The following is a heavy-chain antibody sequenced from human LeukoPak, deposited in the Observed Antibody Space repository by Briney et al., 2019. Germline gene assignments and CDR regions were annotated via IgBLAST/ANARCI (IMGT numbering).Heavy chain of an antibody. CDR2: IYYSGST. V-gene: IGHV4-39*07. Sequence: PSETLSLTCTVSGGSISSSSYYWGWIRQPPGKGLEWIGSIYYSGSTYYNPSLKSRVTISVDTSKNQFSLKLSSVTAADTAVYYCARDLPSGAGQGWFDPWGQGTLVTVSS. J-gene: IGHJ5*02. D-gene: IGHD1-26*01. CDR1: GGSISSSSYY. CDR3: ARDLPSGAGQGWFDP.